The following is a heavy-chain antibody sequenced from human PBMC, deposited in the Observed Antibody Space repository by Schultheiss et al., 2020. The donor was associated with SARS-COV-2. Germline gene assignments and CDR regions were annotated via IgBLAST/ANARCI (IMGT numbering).Heavy chain of an antibody. CDR1: GFTFGEYT. Sequence: GESLKISCTTSGFTFGEYTMSWLRQAPGKGLEWVSSISSSSSYIYYADSVKGRFTISRDNSKNTLYLQMNSLRAEDTAVYYCARGGAPLSYYYYYYMDVWGQGTTVTVSS. J-gene: IGHJ6*03. CDR3: ARGGAPLSYYYYYYMDV. CDR2: ISSSSSYI. V-gene: IGHV3-21*01.